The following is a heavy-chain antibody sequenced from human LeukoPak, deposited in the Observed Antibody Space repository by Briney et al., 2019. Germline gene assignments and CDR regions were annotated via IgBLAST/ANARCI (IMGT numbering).Heavy chain of an antibody. D-gene: IGHD3-16*01. V-gene: IGHV3-64D*06. CDR3: VKDQVTSMINKDFDH. CDR2: ISTDGGRT. J-gene: IGHJ4*02. Sequence: GGSVRLSCAASGFTFSTYAMSWVRQAPGKGPEYVSSISTDGGRTYYADSVEGRFTISRDNSKNTLYLRMTSLRTEDSAVYYCVKDQVTSMINKDFDHWGRGTLVTVSS. CDR1: GFTFSTYA.